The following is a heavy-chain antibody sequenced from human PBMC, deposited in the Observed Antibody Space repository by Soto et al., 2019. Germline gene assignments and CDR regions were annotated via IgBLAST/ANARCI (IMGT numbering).Heavy chain of an antibody. J-gene: IGHJ4*02. CDR3: VRDIR. CDR2: INSDGTTT. CDR1: GFTFNNFW. V-gene: IGHV3-74*01. Sequence: EVQLVESGGGLVQPGGSLRLSCAASGFTFNNFWMYWVRQTPEKGLVWVSGINSDGTTTIYADSVKGRFTISRENAKNTLYLQMNRLTVEDTAIYYCVRDIRWGQGTLVTVSS.